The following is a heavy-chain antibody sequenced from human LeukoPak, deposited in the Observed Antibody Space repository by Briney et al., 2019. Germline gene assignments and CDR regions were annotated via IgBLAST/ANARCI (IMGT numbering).Heavy chain of an antibody. CDR1: GDSISNYY. Sequence: SETLSLTCTVSGDSISNYYWSWIRQPPGKGLEWIGYIYYSGSTNYNPSLKSRVTISVDTSKNQFSLKLTSVTAADTAVYYCARVLGSSCDYWGQGTLVTVSS. V-gene: IGHV4-59*08. D-gene: IGHD6-13*01. J-gene: IGHJ4*02. CDR3: ARVLGSSCDY. CDR2: IYYSGST.